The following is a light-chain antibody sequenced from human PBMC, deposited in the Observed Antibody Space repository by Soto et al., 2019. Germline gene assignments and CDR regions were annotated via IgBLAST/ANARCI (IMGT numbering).Light chain of an antibody. V-gene: IGKV1-33*01. CDR2: DAS. J-gene: IGKJ4*01. Sequence: DIQMTQSPSSLSASVGDRVTITCQASQDISNYLNWYQQKPGKAPKLLIYDASNLETGVPSRFSGSGSGTDFTFTIRSLQPEDIVTYYCQQYDKQASLLTFGGGTKVEIK. CDR1: QDISNY. CDR3: QQYDKQASLLT.